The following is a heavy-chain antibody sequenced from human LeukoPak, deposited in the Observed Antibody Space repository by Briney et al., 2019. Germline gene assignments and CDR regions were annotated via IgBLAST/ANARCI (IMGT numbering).Heavy chain of an antibody. J-gene: IGHJ5*02. V-gene: IGHV4-59*01. CDR2: IYYSGST. CDR1: GGSIRNYY. Sequence: PSETLSLTCTVSGGSIRNYYWSWMRQSPGTGLEWIGSIYYSGSTNYNPSLKSRVTISVDTSKNQFSLKLSSVTAADTAVYYCARVWLKDSNYVFTFDPWGQGTLVTVSS. CDR3: ARVWLKDSNYVFTFDP. D-gene: IGHD4-11*01.